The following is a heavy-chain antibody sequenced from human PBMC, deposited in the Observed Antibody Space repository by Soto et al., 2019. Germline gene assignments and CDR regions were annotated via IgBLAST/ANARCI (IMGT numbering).Heavy chain of an antibody. CDR2: IKSKADGGTT. Sequence: GVSLRHSCAASEFTFVNAWISWVRQAPGKGLEWVGRIKSKADGGTTDYAAPVKGRFTISRDESQNTLYLQMNSLKTEDTAVYYCTSLYYGHWGQGTLVTVSS. J-gene: IGHJ4*02. CDR1: EFTFVNAW. D-gene: IGHD4-17*01. V-gene: IGHV3-15*01. CDR3: TSLYYGH.